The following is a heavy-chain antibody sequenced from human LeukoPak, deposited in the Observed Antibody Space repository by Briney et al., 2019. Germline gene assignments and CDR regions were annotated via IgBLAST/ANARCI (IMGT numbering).Heavy chain of an antibody. V-gene: IGHV4-38-2*02. CDR2: IYHSGST. CDR3: ARGYYYGSGSYWRPFDY. Sequence: PSETLSLTCTVSGYSISSGYYWGWIRQPPGKGLEWIGSIYHSGSTYYNPSLKSRVTISVDTSKNQFSLKLSSVTAADTAVYYCARGYYYGSGSYWRPFDYWGQGTLVTVSS. D-gene: IGHD3-10*01. J-gene: IGHJ4*02. CDR1: GYSISSGYY.